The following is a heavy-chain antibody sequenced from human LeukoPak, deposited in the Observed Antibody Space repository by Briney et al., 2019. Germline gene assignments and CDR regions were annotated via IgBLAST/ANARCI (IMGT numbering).Heavy chain of an antibody. CDR2: IFGGGGT. J-gene: IGHJ4*02. Sequence: PGGSLRLSCAASGFTVSSHYMAWVRQPPGKGLEWVSIIFGGGGTYYAGSVRGRFTISRDNSQNTLFLQMNSLRAEDTAVYYCASWPGAWYGEDYWGQGTLVTVSS. D-gene: IGHD3-10*01. V-gene: IGHV3-53*01. CDR3: ASWPGAWYGEDY. CDR1: GFTVSSHY.